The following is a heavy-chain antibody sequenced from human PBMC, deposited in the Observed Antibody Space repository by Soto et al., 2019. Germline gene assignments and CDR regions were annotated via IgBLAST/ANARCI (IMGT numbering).Heavy chain of an antibody. CDR2: ISWNSGSI. Sequence: GGSLRLSCAASGFTFDDYAMHWVRQAPGKGLEWVSGISWNSGSIGYADSVKGRFTISRDNAKNSLYLQMNSLRAEDTALYYCAKARSTRGYYFDYWGQGTLVTVSS. CDR3: AKARSTRGYYFDY. CDR1: GFTFDDYA. J-gene: IGHJ4*02. V-gene: IGHV3-9*01. D-gene: IGHD3-10*01.